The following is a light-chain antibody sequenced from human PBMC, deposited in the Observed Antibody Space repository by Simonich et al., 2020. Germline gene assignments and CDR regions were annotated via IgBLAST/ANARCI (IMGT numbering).Light chain of an antibody. J-gene: IGLJ2*01. CDR2: EGS. CDR1: RSDVGSYNL. V-gene: IGLV2-23*01. Sequence: QSALTQPASVSGSPGQSITISCTGTRSDVGSYNLVSWYQQHPGKAPKLIIYEGSKRPSGGATRFSGAKSGNTASLTISGLQAEDEADYYCCSYAGSSTVVFGGGTKLTVL. CDR3: CSYAGSSTVV.